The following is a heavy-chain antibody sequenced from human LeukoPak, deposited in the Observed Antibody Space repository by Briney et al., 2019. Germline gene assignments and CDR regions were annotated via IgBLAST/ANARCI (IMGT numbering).Heavy chain of an antibody. CDR2: ISGSGGST. CDR3: AKDTAYYYGSGSFYFDY. Sequence: SGGSLRLSCAASGFTFSSYAVSWVRQAPGRGLEWVSAISGSGGSTYYADSVKGRFTISRDNSKNTLYLQMNSLRAEDTAVYYCAKDTAYYYGSGSFYFDYWGQGILVTVSS. D-gene: IGHD3-10*01. V-gene: IGHV3-23*01. J-gene: IGHJ4*02. CDR1: GFTFSSYA.